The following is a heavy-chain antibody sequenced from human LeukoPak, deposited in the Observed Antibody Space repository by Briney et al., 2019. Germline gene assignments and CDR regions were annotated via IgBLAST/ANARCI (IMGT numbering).Heavy chain of an antibody. D-gene: IGHD2-2*01. CDR1: GGSFSGSY. CDR3: AKGRGGCSSTSRHSWFDP. Sequence: SETLSPTCAVYGGSFSGSYWSWIRQPPGKGLEWIGESNHSGSTTYNPSPKGPVTISADPSKNQVSLKLGSAAAADTALYYCAKGRGGCSSTSRHSWFDPWGQGTLVTVSS. CDR2: SNHSGST. J-gene: IGHJ5*02. V-gene: IGHV4-34*01.